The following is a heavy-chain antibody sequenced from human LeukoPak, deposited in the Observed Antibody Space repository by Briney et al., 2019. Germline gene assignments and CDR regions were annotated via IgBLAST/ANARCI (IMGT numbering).Heavy chain of an antibody. D-gene: IGHD1-26*01. CDR1: GFTFSSYA. Sequence: GGSLRLSCSASGFTFSSYAMHWVRQAPGKGLEYVSAISSNGGSTYYADSVKGRFTISRDNSKNTLYLQMSSLRAEDAAVYYCVKEEVGSFDYWGQGTLVTVSS. CDR3: VKEEVGSFDY. V-gene: IGHV3-64D*06. J-gene: IGHJ4*02. CDR2: ISSNGGST.